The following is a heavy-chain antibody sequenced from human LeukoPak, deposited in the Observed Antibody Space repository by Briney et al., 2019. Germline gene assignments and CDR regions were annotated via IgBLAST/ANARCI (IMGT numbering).Heavy chain of an antibody. CDR1: GYTFTSYG. J-gene: IGHJ5*02. V-gene: IGHV1-18*01. CDR2: ISAYNGNT. Sequence: ASVKVSCKASGYTFTSYGISWVRQAPGQGLEWMGWISAYNGNTNYAQKFQGRVTITADESTSTAYMELSSLRSEDTAVYYCARGSSGGTSNWFDPWGQGTLVTVSS. CDR3: ARGSSGGTSNWFDP. D-gene: IGHD6-19*01.